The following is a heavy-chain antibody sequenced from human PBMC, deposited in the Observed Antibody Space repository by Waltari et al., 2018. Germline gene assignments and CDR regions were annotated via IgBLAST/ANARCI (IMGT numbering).Heavy chain of an antibody. Sequence: QLQLQESGPGLVNPSETLSLTCTVSGVSISTSRYYWGWIRQPPGKGLDWIGSLHYGGSSNFNPYLKSRVTRSVDTSKNQFSLKLTSVTAADTAVYYCATLPIPLELWYFDLWGRGTLVTVSS. V-gene: IGHV4-39*01. D-gene: IGHD1-7*01. CDR1: GVSISTSRYY. CDR2: LHYGGSS. J-gene: IGHJ2*01. CDR3: ATLPIPLELWYFDL.